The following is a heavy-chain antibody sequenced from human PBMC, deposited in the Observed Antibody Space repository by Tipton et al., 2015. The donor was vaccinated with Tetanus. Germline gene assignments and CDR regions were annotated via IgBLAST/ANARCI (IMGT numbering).Heavy chain of an antibody. J-gene: IGHJ1*01. CDR1: GFTFASSA. CDR2: ISGRGGST. D-gene: IGHD1-26*01. V-gene: IGHV3-23*01. CDR3: AREWAGITKRDVGGF. Sequence: GSLRLSCAASGFTFASSAMNWVRQAPGKGLEWVSNISGRGGSTYYTDSVKGRFTISRDNSKNLVYLQMDSLRAEDTAIYYCAREWAGITKRDVGGFWGQGTLVTVSS.